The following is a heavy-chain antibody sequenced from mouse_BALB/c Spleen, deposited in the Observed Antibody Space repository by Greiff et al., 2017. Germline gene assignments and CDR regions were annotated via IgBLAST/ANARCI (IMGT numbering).Heavy chain of an antibody. CDR3: ARDRGNYGGYFDY. D-gene: IGHD2-1*01. CDR1: GFSLTSYG. CDR2: IWAGGST. V-gene: IGHV2-9*02. J-gene: IGHJ2*01. Sequence: VKLVESGPGLVAPSQSLSITCTVSGFSLTSYGVHWVRQPPGKGLEWLGVIWAGGSTNYNSALMSRLSISKDNSKSQVFLKMNSLQTDDTAMYYCARDRGNYGGYFDYWGQGTTLTVSS.